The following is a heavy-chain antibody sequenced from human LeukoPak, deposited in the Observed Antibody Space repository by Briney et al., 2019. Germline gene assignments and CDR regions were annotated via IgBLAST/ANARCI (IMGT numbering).Heavy chain of an antibody. CDR3: ARGGYSGYALVY. Sequence: SETLSLTCTVSGYSISSGYYWGWIRQPPGKGLEWIGSIYHSGSTYYNPSLKSRVTISVDTSKNQFSLKLSSVTAADTAVYYCARGGYSGYALVYWGQGTLVTVSS. V-gene: IGHV4-38-2*02. CDR2: IYHSGST. CDR1: GYSISSGYY. D-gene: IGHD5-12*01. J-gene: IGHJ4*02.